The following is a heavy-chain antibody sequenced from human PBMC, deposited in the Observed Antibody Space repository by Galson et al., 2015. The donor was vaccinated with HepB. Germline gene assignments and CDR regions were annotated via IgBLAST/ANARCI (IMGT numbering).Heavy chain of an antibody. CDR1: RGIFNNYA. CDR3: AGGGNSVYYYYDLHV. CDR2: IIPIFGTV. D-gene: IGHD4-23*01. J-gene: IGHJ6*02. Sequence: SVKVSCKASRGIFNNYAISWVRQAPGQGLEWMGGIIPIFGTVNYAQKFQGRVTITADESTSAAYMELSSLRSEDTAVYYCAGGGNSVYYYYDLHVWGQGTTFTVSS. V-gene: IGHV1-69*13.